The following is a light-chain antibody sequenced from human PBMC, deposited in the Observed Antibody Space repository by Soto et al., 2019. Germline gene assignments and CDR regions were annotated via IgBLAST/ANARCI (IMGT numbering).Light chain of an antibody. CDR3: QSYDTSLSGAGV. CDR1: SSNIGAGYD. Sequence: QSVLTQPPSVSGAPGQRVTISCTGNSSNIGAGYDVHWYQQLPGTAPKLLIYNNNNRPSGVPDRFSGSKSGTSASLAITGLQPEDEADYYCQSYDTSLSGAGVFGTGTKVTVL. J-gene: IGLJ1*01. V-gene: IGLV1-40*01. CDR2: NNN.